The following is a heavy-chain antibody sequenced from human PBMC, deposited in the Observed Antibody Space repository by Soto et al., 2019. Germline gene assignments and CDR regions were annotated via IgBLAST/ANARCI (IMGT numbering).Heavy chain of an antibody. V-gene: IGHV3-33*01. CDR2: IWYDGSNK. CDR3: ARPSKKLVYYYYGMDV. Sequence: PGGSLRLSCAASGFTFSSYGMHWVRQAPGKGLEWVAVIWYDGSNKYYADSVKGRFTISRDNSKDTLYLQMNSLRAEDTAVYYCARPSKKLVYYYYGMDVWGQGTTVTVSS. CDR1: GFTFSSYG. D-gene: IGHD1-1*01. J-gene: IGHJ6*02.